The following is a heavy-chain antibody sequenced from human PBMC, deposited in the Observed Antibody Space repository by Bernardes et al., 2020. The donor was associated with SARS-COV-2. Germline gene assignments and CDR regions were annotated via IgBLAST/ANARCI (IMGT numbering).Heavy chain of an antibody. CDR3: ARRRYGDFGVDV. V-gene: IGHV5-51*01. J-gene: IGHJ6*02. CDR1: GYKFSNYW. Sequence: GESLKISCKGSGYKFSNYWIAWVRQMPGKGLEWMGLIYPGDSDTKYSPSFQGRVTISADKSVNTAYLQWSSLKASDTAIYYCARRRYGDFGVDVWGQGTTVTVSS. D-gene: IGHD4-17*01. CDR2: IYPGDSDT.